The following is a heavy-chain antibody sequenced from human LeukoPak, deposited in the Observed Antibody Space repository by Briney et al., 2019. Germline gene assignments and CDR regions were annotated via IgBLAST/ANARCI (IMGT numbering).Heavy chain of an antibody. V-gene: IGHV1-2*02. Sequence: GASVKVSCRASGYTFIGSYMHWLRQAPGQGLEWMGWINPNSGGTSHPQRFQGRVTMTRDTSITTAYMEQTSLRSDDTAVYYCARGGYDYCFDYWGQGTLVTVSS. J-gene: IGHJ4*02. D-gene: IGHD5-12*01. CDR2: INPNSGGT. CDR3: ARGGYDYCFDY. CDR1: GYTFIGSY.